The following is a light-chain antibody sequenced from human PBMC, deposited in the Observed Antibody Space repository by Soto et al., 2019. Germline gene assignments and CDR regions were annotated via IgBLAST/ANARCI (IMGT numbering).Light chain of an antibody. CDR3: SSYRSSPITHV. CDR2: DVS. J-gene: IGLJ3*02. Sequence: QSALTQPASVSGTPGQSIAISCTGTSSDVGGYNFVSWYQQHPGKAPKLMIYDVSNRPSGVSNRFSGSKSGNTASLTISGLQAEDEADYYCSSYRSSPITHVFGGGTKLTVL. V-gene: IGLV2-14*03. CDR1: SSDVGGYNF.